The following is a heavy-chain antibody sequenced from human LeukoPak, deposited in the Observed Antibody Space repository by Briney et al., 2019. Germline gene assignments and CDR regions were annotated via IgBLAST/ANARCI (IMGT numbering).Heavy chain of an antibody. V-gene: IGHV3-23*01. CDR2: ISGSGGGK. CDR3: AKRGVVIRVILVGFHKEAYYFDS. CDR1: GITLSDYG. J-gene: IGHJ4*02. Sequence: GGSLRLSCALSGITLSDYGISCVRQAPGKGLKCVAGISGSGGGKYYAESVKGRFTISRDNPKNTMYLQVNSLSAEDTAVYFCAKRGVVIRVILVGFHKEAYYFDSWGQGALVSVSS. D-gene: IGHD3-22*01.